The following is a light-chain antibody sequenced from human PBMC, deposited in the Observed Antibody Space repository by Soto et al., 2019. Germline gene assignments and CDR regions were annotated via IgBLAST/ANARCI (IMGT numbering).Light chain of an antibody. Sequence: EIVLTQSPGTLSLSPGERATLSCRASQTVRSSYLAWYQQKPGQAPRLLIYGASSRATGIPDRFSGSGSGSDFTLTISGLEPEDFAVYYCQPYASSWTFGPGTKVEIK. V-gene: IGKV3-20*01. J-gene: IGKJ1*01. CDR1: QTVRSSY. CDR3: QPYASSWT. CDR2: GAS.